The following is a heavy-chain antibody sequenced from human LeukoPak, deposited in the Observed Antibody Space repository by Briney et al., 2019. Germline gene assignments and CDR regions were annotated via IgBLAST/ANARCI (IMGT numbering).Heavy chain of an antibody. CDR2: IIWNTGSV. Sequence: TGRSLRLSCAASGFTFDDYAMHWVRQAPGKGLEWVSGIIWNTGSVGYADSVKGRFTISRDNAKNSLYLQMNSLRVEDTAFYYCAKHGGSGWTAHYSYGLDVWGQGTTVTVSS. J-gene: IGHJ6*02. CDR3: AKHGGSGWTAHYSYGLDV. V-gene: IGHV3-9*01. D-gene: IGHD6-19*01. CDR1: GFTFDDYA.